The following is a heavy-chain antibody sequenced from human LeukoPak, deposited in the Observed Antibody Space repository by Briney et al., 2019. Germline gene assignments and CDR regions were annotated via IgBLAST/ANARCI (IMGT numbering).Heavy chain of an antibody. Sequence: PSETLSLTCTVSGGSISSSSYYWGWIRQPPGKGLGWIGSIYYSGSTYYNPSLKSRVTISVDTSKNQFSLKLSSVTAADTAVYYCARVQYNWNDVRFDPWGQGTLVTVSS. CDR2: IYYSGST. V-gene: IGHV4-39*07. CDR1: GGSISSSSYY. CDR3: ARVQYNWNDVRFDP. J-gene: IGHJ5*02. D-gene: IGHD1-20*01.